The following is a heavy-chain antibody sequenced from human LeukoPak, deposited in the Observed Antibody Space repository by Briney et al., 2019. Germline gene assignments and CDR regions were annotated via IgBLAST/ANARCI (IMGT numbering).Heavy chain of an antibody. J-gene: IGHJ2*01. D-gene: IGHD3-22*01. CDR3: ARDTAQYYYDSSGYYGGHFDL. V-gene: IGHV1-18*01. CDR2: ISAYNGNT. Sequence: GASVKVSCKASGYTFTSYGISWVRQAPGQGLEWMGWISAYNGNTNYAQKLQGRVTMTTDTSTSTAYMELRSLRSDDTAVYYCARDTAQYYYDSSGYYGGHFDLWGRGTLVTVSS. CDR1: GYTFTSYG.